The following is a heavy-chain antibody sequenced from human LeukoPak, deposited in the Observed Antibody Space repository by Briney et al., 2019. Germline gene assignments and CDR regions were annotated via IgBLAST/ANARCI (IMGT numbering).Heavy chain of an antibody. CDR2: ISSSSSYI. V-gene: IGHV3-21*01. CDR1: GFTFSSYS. CDR3: ARGRDGYNYFDY. D-gene: IGHD5-24*01. Sequence: GGSLRLSCAASGFTFSSYSMNWDRQAPGKGLEWVSSISSSSSYIYYADSVKGRFTISRDNAKNSLYLQMNSLRAEDTAVYYCARGRDGYNYFDYWGQGTLVTVSS. J-gene: IGHJ4*02.